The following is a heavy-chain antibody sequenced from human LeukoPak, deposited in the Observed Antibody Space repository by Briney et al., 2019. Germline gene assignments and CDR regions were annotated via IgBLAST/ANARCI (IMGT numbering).Heavy chain of an antibody. CDR3: ARVVAAAGRTNNWFDP. Sequence: ASVKVSCKASGYTFTSYAMNWVRQAPGQGLEWMGWINTNTGNPTYAQGFTGRFVFSLDTSVSTAYLQISSLKAEDTAVYYCARVVAAAGRTNNWFDPWGQGTLVTVSS. V-gene: IGHV7-4-1*02. CDR2: INTNTGNP. J-gene: IGHJ5*02. D-gene: IGHD6-13*01. CDR1: GYTFTSYA.